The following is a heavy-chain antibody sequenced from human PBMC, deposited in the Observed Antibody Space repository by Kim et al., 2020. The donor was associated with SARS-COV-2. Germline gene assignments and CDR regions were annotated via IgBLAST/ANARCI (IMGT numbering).Heavy chain of an antibody. V-gene: IGHV3-74*01. J-gene: IGHJ1*01. CDR1: GFTFNNYW. Sequence: GGSLRLSCAASGFTFNNYWMHWVRQAPGMGLVWVSRINSDGSSTSYADSVKGRFTISRDNAKNTLYLQMNSLRAEDTAVYYCARGPAVTFQYWGQGTLVTVSS. CDR2: INSDGSST. D-gene: IGHD3-10*01. CDR3: ARGPAVTFQY.